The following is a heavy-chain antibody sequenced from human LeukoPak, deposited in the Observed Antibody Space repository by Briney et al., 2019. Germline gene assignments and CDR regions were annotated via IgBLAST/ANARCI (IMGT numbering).Heavy chain of an antibody. D-gene: IGHD6-19*01. Sequence: PGGSLRLSCAASGFTFSSYWMHWVRQAPGKGLVWVSRINSDGSSTIHADSVKGRFAISRDSAKNTLYLQMNSLRAEDTAVYYCAREVYSSGWSSFDYWGQGTLVTVSS. CDR1: GFTFSSYW. CDR3: AREVYSSGWSSFDY. J-gene: IGHJ4*02. CDR2: INSDGSST. V-gene: IGHV3-74*01.